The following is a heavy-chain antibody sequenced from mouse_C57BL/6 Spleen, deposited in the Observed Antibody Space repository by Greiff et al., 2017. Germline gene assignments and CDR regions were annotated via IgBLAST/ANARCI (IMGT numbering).Heavy chain of an antibody. CDR2: IWRGGST. Sequence: QVQLQQSGPGLVQPSQSLSITCTVSGFSLTSYGVHWVRQSPGKGLEWLGVIWRGGSTDYTAAFMSRLSITKDNSKSQVFFKMNSLQADDTAIYYWAKNEKIHYYAMDYWGQGTSVTVSS. V-gene: IGHV2-5*01. J-gene: IGHJ4*01. CDR3: AKNEKIHYYAMDY. CDR1: GFSLTSYG.